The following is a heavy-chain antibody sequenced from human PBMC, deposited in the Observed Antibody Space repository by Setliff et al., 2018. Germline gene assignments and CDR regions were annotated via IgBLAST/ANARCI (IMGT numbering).Heavy chain of an antibody. Sequence: GASVKVSCKASGYTFTNYAISWVRQAPGQGLEWMGWISAYTGNTYYAPRLQGRVTMTTDTSTTTAYLELSSLRSDDTAVYYCARMSXXXXPYDYWGQGTLVTVSS. CDR1: GYTFTNYA. CDR3: ARMSXXXXPYDY. CDR2: ISAYTGNT. V-gene: IGHV1-18*01. J-gene: IGHJ4*02.